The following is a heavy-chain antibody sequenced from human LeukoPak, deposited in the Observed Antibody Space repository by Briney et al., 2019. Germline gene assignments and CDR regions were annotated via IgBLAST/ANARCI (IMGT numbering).Heavy chain of an antibody. D-gene: IGHD3-22*01. CDR2: IIPILGIA. Sequence: SVKVSCKASGGTFSSYTISWVRQAPGQGLEWMGRIIPILGIANYAQKFQGRVTITADKSTSTAYMELSSLRSEDTAVYYCARDLNADAYSDCSAWDYWGQGALVTVSS. CDR3: ARDLNADAYSDCSAWDY. V-gene: IGHV1-69*04. CDR1: GGTFSSYT. J-gene: IGHJ4*02.